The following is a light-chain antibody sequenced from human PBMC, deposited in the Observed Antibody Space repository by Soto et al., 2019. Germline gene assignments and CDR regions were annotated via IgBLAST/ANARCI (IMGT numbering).Light chain of an antibody. CDR3: QMYGSAPPGT. Sequence: DIVLTQSPGTLSLSPGERATLSCRASQSVSSRYLAWYQQKPGQAPRLLIHGASSRPTGIPDRFSGSGSGTDFTLTISRLEPEDFAVYFCQMYGSAPPGTFGQGTKVDIK. CDR2: GAS. J-gene: IGKJ1*01. CDR1: QSVSSRY. V-gene: IGKV3-20*01.